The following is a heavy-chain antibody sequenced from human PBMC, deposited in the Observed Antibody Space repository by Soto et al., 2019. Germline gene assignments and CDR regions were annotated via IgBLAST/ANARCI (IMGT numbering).Heavy chain of an antibody. J-gene: IGHJ3*02. Sequence: QVQLVQSGAEVKKPGASVKVSCKASGYSFTGYFMHWVRQAPGQGLEGMGWNYPHSGGTNYAQKFQGRVTMTWDTSISTAYMDVSGLTSDDTAVYYCARRGTGDAFDIWGQGTMVTVSS. CDR3: ARRGTGDAFDI. D-gene: IGHD2-8*02. CDR2: NYPHSGGT. V-gene: IGHV1-2*02. CDR1: GYSFTGYF.